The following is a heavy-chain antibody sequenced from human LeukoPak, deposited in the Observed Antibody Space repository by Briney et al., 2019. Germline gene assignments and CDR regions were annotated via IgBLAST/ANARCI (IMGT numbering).Heavy chain of an antibody. Sequence: GGSLRLSCASSGFTFDDYGMSWVRQAPGKGLKWVSGINWNGGSTGYADSVKGRFTISRDNAKNSLYLQMNSLRAEDTALYYCARILGGYDAGYYFDHWGQGTLVTVSS. V-gene: IGHV3-20*04. J-gene: IGHJ4*02. CDR1: GFTFDDYG. CDR2: INWNGGST. D-gene: IGHD5-12*01. CDR3: ARILGGYDAGYYFDH.